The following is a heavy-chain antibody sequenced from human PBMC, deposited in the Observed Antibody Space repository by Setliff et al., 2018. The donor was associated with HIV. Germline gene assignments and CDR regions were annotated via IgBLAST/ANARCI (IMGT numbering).Heavy chain of an antibody. CDR1: GFTFSGSA. V-gene: IGHV3-53*01. D-gene: IGHD2-15*01. CDR3: VAGGCNGAICS. J-gene: IGHJ5*02. Sequence: GGSLRLSCAASGFTFSGSAIHWVRQAPGKGLEWVSVLYSGGGTNYADSVKGRFTISRDNSKNTLYLQMNNLRAEDTALYYCVAGGCNGAICSWGQGTLVTVSS. CDR2: LYSGGGT.